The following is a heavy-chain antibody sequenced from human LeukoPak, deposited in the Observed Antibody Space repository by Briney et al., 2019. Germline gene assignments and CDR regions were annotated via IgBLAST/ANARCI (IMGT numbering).Heavy chain of an antibody. V-gene: IGHV4-31*03. D-gene: IGHD3-10*01. Sequence: SQTLSLTCTVSGGSISSGGYYWSWIRQHPGKGLEWIGYIYYSGSTYYNPSLKSRVTISVDTSKNQFSLKLSSVTAADTAVYYCAREETYYYGSGGYYKALDAFDIWGQGTMVTVSS. CDR2: IYYSGST. J-gene: IGHJ3*02. CDR3: AREETYYYGSGGYYKALDAFDI. CDR1: GGSISSGGYY.